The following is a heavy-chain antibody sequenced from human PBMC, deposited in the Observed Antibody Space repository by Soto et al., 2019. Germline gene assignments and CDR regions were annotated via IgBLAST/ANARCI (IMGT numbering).Heavy chain of an antibody. CDR1: GGTFSTYT. J-gene: IGHJ3*01. CDR2: IIPLCGTT. CDR3: ARRLDDRADEGFDV. Sequence: QVHLVQSGAEVRKPGSSVKVSCKTSGGTFSTYTIYWVRQAPGQGLEWMGRIIPLCGTTRYAQNFQDRGTITAEESTSTTYMELSSLRAEDTALYYCARRLDDRADEGFDVWGEGTAVTVSA. D-gene: IGHD3-16*01. V-gene: IGHV1-69*18.